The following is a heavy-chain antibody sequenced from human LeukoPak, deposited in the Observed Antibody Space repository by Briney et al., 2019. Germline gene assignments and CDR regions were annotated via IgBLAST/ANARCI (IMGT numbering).Heavy chain of an antibody. V-gene: IGHV3-21*01. CDR2: ISSSSSYI. D-gene: IGHD1-20*01. Sequence: GGSLRLSCAASGFTFSSYSMNWVRQAPGKGLEWVSSISSSSSYIYYADSVKGRFTISRDNAKNSLYLQMNSLRAGDTAVYYCARDNWKESYVDYWGQGTLVTVSS. CDR3: ARDNWKESYVDY. J-gene: IGHJ4*02. CDR1: GFTFSSYS.